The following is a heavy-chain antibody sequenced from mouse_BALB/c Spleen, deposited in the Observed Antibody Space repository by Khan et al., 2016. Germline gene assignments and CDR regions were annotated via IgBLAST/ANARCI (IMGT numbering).Heavy chain of an antibody. V-gene: IGHV1-9*01. D-gene: IGHD1-1*01. CDR1: GYTFSSYW. J-gene: IGHJ3*01. CDR2: ILPGSGSN. Sequence: VQLQESGAELMKPRASVKISCKATGYTFSSYWIEWVKQRPGHGLEWIGEILPGSGSNNYNEKFKGKATFTADTSSNTAYMQLSSLTSEDSAVYYWARGNYYGSSSWFGYWGQGTLVTVSA. CDR3: ARGNYYGSSSWFGY.